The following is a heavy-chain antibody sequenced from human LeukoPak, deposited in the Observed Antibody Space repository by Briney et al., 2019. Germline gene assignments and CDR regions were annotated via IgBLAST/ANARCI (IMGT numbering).Heavy chain of an antibody. CDR2: IYYSGNA. D-gene: IGHD5-12*01. CDR1: GGSITSGGHY. V-gene: IGHV4-31*03. CDR3: ARSAESGYADFDY. J-gene: IGHJ4*02. Sequence: SQTLSLTCTVSGGSITSGGHYWSWIRQHPGKGLEWIGYIYYSGNAYYNPSLKSRVTISVDTSKNQFSLKVSSVTAADTAVYYCARSAESGYADFDYWGQGTLVTLSS.